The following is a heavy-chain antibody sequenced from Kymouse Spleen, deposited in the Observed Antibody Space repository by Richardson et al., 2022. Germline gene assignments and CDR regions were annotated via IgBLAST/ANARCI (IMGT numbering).Heavy chain of an antibody. V-gene: IGHV3-33*01. Sequence: QVQLVESGGGVVQPGRSLRLSCAASGFTFSSYGMHWVRQAPGKGLEWVAVIWYDGSNKYYADSVKGRFTISRDNSKNTLYLQMNSLRAEDTAVYYCAREDGGTSFFDPWGQGTLVTVSS. CDR2: IWYDGSNK. CDR3: AREDGGTSFFDP. CDR1: GFTFSSYG. J-gene: IGHJ5*02. D-gene: IGHD1-7*01.